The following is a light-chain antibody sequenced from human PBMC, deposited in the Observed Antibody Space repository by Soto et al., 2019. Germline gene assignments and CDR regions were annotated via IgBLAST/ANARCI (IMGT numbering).Light chain of an antibody. CDR3: QQAYRTPLG. Sequence: DLQVTQSPSSLSASVGDRVTITCRATQYLSTYLNWYQQKPGRAPKLLIYAASTLQSGVPSRFSRSGSGADFTLTIDGLQPEDFAMYYCQQAYRTPLGFGPGTKVEIK. V-gene: IGKV1-39*01. CDR2: AAS. CDR1: QYLSTY. J-gene: IGKJ1*01.